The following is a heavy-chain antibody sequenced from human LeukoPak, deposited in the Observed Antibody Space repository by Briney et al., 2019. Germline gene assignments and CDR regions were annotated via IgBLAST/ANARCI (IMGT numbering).Heavy chain of an antibody. D-gene: IGHD2-2*01. Sequence: PSETLSLTCTVSGGSISSSSYYWGWIRQPPGKGLEWIGSIYYSGSTYYNPSLKSRVTISVDRSKNQFSLKLSSVTAADTAVYYCALGVVPAAGYFQHWGQGTLVTVSS. CDR2: IYYSGST. J-gene: IGHJ1*01. V-gene: IGHV4-39*07. CDR1: GGSISSSSYY. CDR3: ALGVVPAAGYFQH.